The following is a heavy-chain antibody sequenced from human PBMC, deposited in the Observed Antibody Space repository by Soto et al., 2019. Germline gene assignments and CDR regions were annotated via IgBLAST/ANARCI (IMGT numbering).Heavy chain of an antibody. Sequence: GGSLRLSCAASGFTFSSYGMHWVRQAPGKGLEWVAVISYDGSNKYYADSVKGRFTISRDNSKNTLYLQMNSLRAEDTAVYYCAKVLARYSGYDSENYFDYWGQGTLVTVSS. CDR1: GFTFSSYG. CDR3: AKVLARYSGYDSENYFDY. D-gene: IGHD5-12*01. J-gene: IGHJ4*02. V-gene: IGHV3-30*18. CDR2: ISYDGSNK.